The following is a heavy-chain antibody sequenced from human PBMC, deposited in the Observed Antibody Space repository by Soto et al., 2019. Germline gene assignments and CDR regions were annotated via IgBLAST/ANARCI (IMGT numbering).Heavy chain of an antibody. D-gene: IGHD1-1*01. J-gene: IGHJ5*01. CDR1: GYSFDTYW. CDR2: IYPGDSDT. Sequence: LKISCQGSGYSFDTYWIAWVRQMPGKGLECMGIIYPGDSDTRYSPSFQGQVTMSADKSIATAYLQWSSLKASDTAIYYCARHLSTGTTAWFDSWGQGTLVTVSS. V-gene: IGHV5-51*01. CDR3: ARHLSTGTTAWFDS.